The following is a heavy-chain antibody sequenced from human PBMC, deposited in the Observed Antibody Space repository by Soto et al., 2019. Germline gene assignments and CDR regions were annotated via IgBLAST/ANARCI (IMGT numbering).Heavy chain of an antibody. CDR1: GGSISSYY. D-gene: IGHD3-10*01. V-gene: IGHV4-59*01. J-gene: IGHJ6*03. CDR2: IYYSGST. Sequence: SETLSLTCTVSGGSISSYYWSWIRQPPGKGLEWIGYIYYSGSTNYNPSLKSRVTISVDTSKNQFSLKLSSVTAADTALYYCARSGLTPYYYYYYMDVWGKGTTVTVSS. CDR3: ARSGLTPYYYYYYMDV.